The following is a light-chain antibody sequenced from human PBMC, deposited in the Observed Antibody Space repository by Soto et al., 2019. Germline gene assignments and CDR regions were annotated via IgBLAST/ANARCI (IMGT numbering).Light chain of an antibody. CDR2: DSS. Sequence: EIVLTQSPATLSLSPGDRATLSCRASQNLSSYLAWYQQRPGQAPRLLIYDSSNRATGIPARFSGSGSGTDFTLTISSLEPEDFAHYYCQQRSNWLTVGGGTKVEIK. V-gene: IGKV3-11*01. CDR1: QNLSSY. J-gene: IGKJ4*01. CDR3: QQRSNWLT.